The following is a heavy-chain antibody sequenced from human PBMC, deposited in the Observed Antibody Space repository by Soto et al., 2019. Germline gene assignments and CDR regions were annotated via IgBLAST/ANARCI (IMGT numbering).Heavy chain of an antibody. CDR1: GFTYRSDA. CDR3: AIDGIFSPEDTGNYWIYCDY. V-gene: IGHV3-30-3*01. Sequence: QVQLVESGEGVVQPGRSLRLSCGASGFTYRSDAMHCVRQAPGKGLEWVSVMSYDGTNKFFEDSVKGLFTISRDSTKQTLYLQMNSLSPDDTTMYSCAIDGIFSPEDTGNYWIYCDYWCEGALVCDST. J-gene: IGHJ4*02. CDR2: MSYDGTNK. D-gene: IGHD1-7*01.